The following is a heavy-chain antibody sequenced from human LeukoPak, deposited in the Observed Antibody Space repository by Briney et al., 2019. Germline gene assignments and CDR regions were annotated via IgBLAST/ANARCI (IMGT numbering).Heavy chain of an antibody. D-gene: IGHD1-26*01. CDR3: ARIEPLGIVGATTSYFDY. J-gene: IGHJ4*02. CDR2: IYYSGST. Sequence: SETLSLTCTVSGGSIRSSYYYWGWIRQHPGKGLEWIGYIYYSGSTYYNPSLKSRVTISVDTSKNQFSLKLSSVTAADTAVYYCARIEPLGIVGATTSYFDYWGQGTLVTVSS. V-gene: IGHV4-31*03. CDR1: GGSIRSSYYY.